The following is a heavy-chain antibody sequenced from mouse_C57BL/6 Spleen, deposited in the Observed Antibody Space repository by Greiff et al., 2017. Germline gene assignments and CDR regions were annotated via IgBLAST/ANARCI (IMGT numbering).Heavy chain of an antibody. CDR1: GYTFTSYW. CDR3: ARRRGNYHYAMDY. J-gene: IGHJ4*01. D-gene: IGHD2-1*01. CDR2: IDPSDSYT. V-gene: IGHV1-69*01. Sequence: QVQLQQPGAELVMPGASVKLSCKASGYTFTSYWMHWVKQRPGQGLEWIGEIDPSDSYTNYNQKFKGKSTLTVDKSSSTAYMQLSSLTSEDSAVYYCARRRGNYHYAMDYWGQGTSVTVSS.